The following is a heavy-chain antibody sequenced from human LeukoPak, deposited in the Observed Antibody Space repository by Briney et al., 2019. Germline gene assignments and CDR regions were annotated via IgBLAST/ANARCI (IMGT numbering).Heavy chain of an antibody. V-gene: IGHV3-21*01. CDR2: ISSSSSYM. J-gene: IGHJ6*03. CDR3: ARDNAAAGNYYYYMDV. CDR1: GFTLSSYS. D-gene: IGHD6-13*01. Sequence: GGSLRLSCAASGFTLSSYSMSWVRQAPGKGLEWVSFISSSSSYMYYADSVKGRFTISRDNAKNSLYLQMNSLRAEDTAVYYCARDNAAAGNYYYYMDVWGKGTTVTVSS.